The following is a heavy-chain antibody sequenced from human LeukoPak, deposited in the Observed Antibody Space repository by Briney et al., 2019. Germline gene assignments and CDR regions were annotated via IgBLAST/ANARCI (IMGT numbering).Heavy chain of an antibody. J-gene: IGHJ4*02. D-gene: IGHD2-2*01. CDR2: IYTSGST. CDR3: ARVYCSSTNCQWAFDY. V-gene: IGHV4-4*07. Sequence: SETLSLTCTVSGGSNSSYFWNWIRQPAGKGLEWIGRIYTSGSTDYNPSLKSRVTMSIVTSKNQFSLKLTSVTAADTAVYYCARVYCSSTNCQWAFDYWGQGTLVTVSS. CDR1: GGSNSSYF.